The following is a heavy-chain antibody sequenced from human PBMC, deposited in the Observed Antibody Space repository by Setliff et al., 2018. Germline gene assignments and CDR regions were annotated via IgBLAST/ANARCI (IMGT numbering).Heavy chain of an antibody. CDR2: IFYNGMA. J-gene: IGHJ4*02. Sequence: ETLSLTCAVSGASIRNNYYWGWIRQSPGTGLEWIGSIFYNGMAYYNPSLKSRVTMSVDTSKNQFSLNLTSVTAADTAVYYCARASVVHGIAVGYWGQGTLVTVSS. D-gene: IGHD1-1*01. CDR3: ARASVVHGIAVGY. V-gene: IGHV4-39*01. CDR1: GASIRNNYY.